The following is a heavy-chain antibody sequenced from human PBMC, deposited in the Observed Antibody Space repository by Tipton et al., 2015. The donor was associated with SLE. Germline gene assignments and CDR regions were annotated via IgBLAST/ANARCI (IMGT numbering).Heavy chain of an antibody. Sequence: SLRLSCAASGFTFSGSAMHWVRQASGKGLEWVGRIRTKANNYATAYTASVNGRFTISRDDSKNTAYLQMNSLRTEDTAVYYCTRAAYDSGGYSNDYWGQGTLVTVSS. V-gene: IGHV3-73*01. J-gene: IGHJ4*02. CDR2: IRTKANNYAT. D-gene: IGHD3-22*01. CDR1: GFTFSGSA. CDR3: TRAAYDSGGYSNDY.